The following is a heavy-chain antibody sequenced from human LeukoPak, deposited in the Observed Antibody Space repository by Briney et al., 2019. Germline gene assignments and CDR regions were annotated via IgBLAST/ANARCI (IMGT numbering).Heavy chain of an antibody. V-gene: IGHV3-30*18. CDR2: ISYDGSNK. D-gene: IGHD3-22*01. CDR1: GFTFSSYG. J-gene: IGHJ3*02. Sequence: GGSLRLSCAASGFTFSSYGMHWVRQAPGKGLEWVAVISYDGSNKYYADSVKGRFTISRDNSKNTLYLQMNSLRAEDTAVYYCAKFNGYYYDSSGHDAFDIWGQGTMVTVSS. CDR3: AKFNGYYYDSSGHDAFDI.